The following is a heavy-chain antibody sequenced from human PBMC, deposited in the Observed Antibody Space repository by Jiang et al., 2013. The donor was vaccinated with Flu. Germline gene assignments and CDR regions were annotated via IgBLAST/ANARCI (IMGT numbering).Heavy chain of an antibody. CDR2: IYWDDDK. CDR1: GFSLDTNGVA. D-gene: IGHD4-23*01. J-gene: IGHJ4*02. CDR3: ARAYGGNSVRFDY. V-gene: IGHV2-5*02. Sequence: KPTQTLTLTCTYSGFSLDTNGVAVGWIRQSPGKALEWLAVIYWDDDKRYSSSLKSRLTISKDTSKNEVVLTMANMDTVDTATYYCARAYGGNSVRFDYWGQGT.